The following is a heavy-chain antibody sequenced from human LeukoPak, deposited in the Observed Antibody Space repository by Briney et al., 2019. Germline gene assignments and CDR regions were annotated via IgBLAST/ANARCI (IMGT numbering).Heavy chain of an antibody. CDR2: IIPIFGTA. CDR1: GGTFSSDA. V-gene: IGHV1-69*05. CDR3: ASDQWLEGAFDY. D-gene: IGHD6-19*01. J-gene: IGHJ4*02. Sequence: SVKASCKASGGTFSSDAISWVRQAPGQGLEWMGRIIPIFGTANYAQKFQDRVTITTDESTSTAYMELSRPRSEDTAVYYCASDQWLEGAFDYWGQGTLVTASS.